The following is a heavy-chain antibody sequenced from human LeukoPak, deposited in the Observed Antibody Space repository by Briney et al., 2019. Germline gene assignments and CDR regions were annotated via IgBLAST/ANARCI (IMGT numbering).Heavy chain of an antibody. CDR1: GYTFTSYD. CDR3: ASPLTGTTRGGFDY. V-gene: IGHV1-8*01. CDR2: MNPNSGNT. D-gene: IGHD1-7*01. Sequence: ASVKVSCRASGYTFTSYDINWVRQATGQGLEWMGWMNPNSGNTGYAQKFQGRVTMTRNTSISTAYMELSSLRSEDTAVYYCASPLTGTTRGGFDYWGQGTLVTASS. J-gene: IGHJ4*02.